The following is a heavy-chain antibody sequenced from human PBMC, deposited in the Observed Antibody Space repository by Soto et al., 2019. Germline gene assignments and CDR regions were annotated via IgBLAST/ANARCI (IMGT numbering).Heavy chain of an antibody. D-gene: IGHD1-26*01. V-gene: IGHV2-5*01. CDR1: GFSLSTNGVG. CDR2: IYWNDDK. Sequence: QITLKESGPTLVKPTQTLTLTCTFSGFSLSTNGVGVGWIRQPPGKALEWLALIYWNDDKRYSPSLKSRLTITKDTSNNQVVLTMANMDPVDTATYYCAHSALTRYSGSPGYWGQGTLVTVSS. J-gene: IGHJ4*02. CDR3: AHSALTRYSGSPGY.